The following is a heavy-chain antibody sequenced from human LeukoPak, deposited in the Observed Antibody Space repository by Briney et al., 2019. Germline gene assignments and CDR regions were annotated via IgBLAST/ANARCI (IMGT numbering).Heavy chain of an antibody. V-gene: IGHV2-5*02. CDR1: GFSLSTSGVG. CDR3: AHSQQLVLRWDYYYYMDV. CDR2: IYWDDDK. D-gene: IGHD6-13*01. Sequence: SGPTLVNPTQTLTLTCTFSGFSLSTSGVGVGWIRQPPGKALEWLALIYWDDDKRYSPSLKSRLTITKDTSKNQVVLTMTNMDPVDTATYYCAHSQQLVLRWDYYYYMDVWGKGTTVTVSS. J-gene: IGHJ6*03.